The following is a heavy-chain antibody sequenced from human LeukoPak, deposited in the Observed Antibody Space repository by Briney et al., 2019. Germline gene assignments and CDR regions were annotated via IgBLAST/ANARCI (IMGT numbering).Heavy chain of an antibody. CDR1: GFTFSSYT. CDR2: INHSGST. D-gene: IGHD3-10*01. V-gene: IGHV4-34*01. CDR3: ARHEIRGGGITMVRGVNAHRARGAFDI. Sequence: GSLRLSCAASGFTFSSYTMNWIRQPPGKGLEWIGEINHSGSTNYNPSLKSRVTISVDTSKNQFSLKLSSVTAADTAVYYCARHEIRGGGITMVRGVNAHRARGAFDIWGQGTMVTVSS. J-gene: IGHJ3*02.